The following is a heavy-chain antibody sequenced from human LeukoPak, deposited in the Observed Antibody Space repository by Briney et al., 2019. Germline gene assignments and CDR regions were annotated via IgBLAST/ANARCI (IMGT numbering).Heavy chain of an antibody. CDR2: FDGSGGTI. J-gene: IGHJ4*02. CDR1: GFTFSTYA. Sequence: PGGSLRLSCAASGFTFSTYAMSWVRPAPGKGLERVSHFDGSGGTIYYVGSLKGRFTISSDNSKNTLYLQMNSLRAEDTAVYYCAKSDCGGDCHLLDYWGQGTLVTVSS. V-gene: IGHV3-23*01. D-gene: IGHD2-21*02. CDR3: AKSDCGGDCHLLDY.